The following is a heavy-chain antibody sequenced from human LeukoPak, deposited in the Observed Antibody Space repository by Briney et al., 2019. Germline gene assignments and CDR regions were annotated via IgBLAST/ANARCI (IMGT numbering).Heavy chain of an antibody. CDR2: INHSGST. CDR1: GGSFTGYH. Sequence: SETLSPTCAVYGGSFTGYHWSWIRQSPGKGLEWIGEINHSGSTNYKSSFKSRVTISVDTSKNQFSLRVSSVTAADMGLYYCARSPTYCSSSNCPVGYSGCDLDYWGQGTLVTVSS. V-gene: IGHV4-34*01. D-gene: IGHD2-2*01. CDR3: ARSPTYCSSSNCPVGYSGCDLDY. J-gene: IGHJ4*02.